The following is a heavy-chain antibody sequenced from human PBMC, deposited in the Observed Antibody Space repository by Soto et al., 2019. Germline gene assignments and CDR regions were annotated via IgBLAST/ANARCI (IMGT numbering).Heavy chain of an antibody. Sequence: QVQLIQSEAEVKKPGSSVRVSCTASGGIFGSHGFSWVRQAPGQRLEWVGGFIPVFRTLTYTEKFQARVRIAADESTNTVYLDLRSLTPEDTAVYYCVRDRRIYYSDPHDEFVASDYEVWGQGTMVSVSS. J-gene: IGHJ3*01. CDR1: GGIFGSHG. CDR3: VRDRRIYYSDPHDEFVASDYEV. V-gene: IGHV1-69*01. D-gene: IGHD3-22*01. CDR2: FIPVFRTL.